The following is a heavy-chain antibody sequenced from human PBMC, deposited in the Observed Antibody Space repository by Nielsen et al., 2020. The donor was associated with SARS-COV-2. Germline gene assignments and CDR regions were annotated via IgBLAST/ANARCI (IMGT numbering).Heavy chain of an antibody. CDR3: TMIGVAPHYYDGLEV. CDR1: GFTISGSA. V-gene: IGHV3-73*01. J-gene: IGHJ6*02. CDR2: IRSRANYYAT. D-gene: IGHD2-15*01. Sequence: GESLKISCAASGFTISGSAIHWVRQASGKGLEWVGLIRSRANYYATVFAASVQGRFSISRDDSKNTAFLQMDNLKTDDTALYYCTMIGVAPHYYDGLEVWGQRTTVTVS.